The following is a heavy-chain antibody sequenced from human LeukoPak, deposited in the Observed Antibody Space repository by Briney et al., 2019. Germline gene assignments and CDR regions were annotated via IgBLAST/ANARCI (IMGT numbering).Heavy chain of an antibody. Sequence: PSQTLSLTCTVSGGSISSGSYDWSWTRQPAGKGLEWIGRIYTSGSTNYNPSLKSRVTISVDTSKNQFSLKLSSVTAADTAVYYCAISSRAAAGFFDYWGQGTLVTVSS. V-gene: IGHV4-61*02. CDR1: GGSISSGSYD. J-gene: IGHJ4*02. CDR3: AISSRAAAGFFDY. CDR2: IYTSGST. D-gene: IGHD6-13*01.